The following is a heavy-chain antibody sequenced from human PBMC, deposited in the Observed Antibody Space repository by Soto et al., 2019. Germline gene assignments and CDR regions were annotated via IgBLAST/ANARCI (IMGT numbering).Heavy chain of an antibody. CDR3: ARLSYYYDSSGYYPDTYYFDY. CDR2: IYYSGST. D-gene: IGHD3-22*01. V-gene: IGHV4-61*08. CDR1: GGSISSGDYY. Sequence: PSETLSLTCTVSGGSISSGDYYWSWIRQPPGKGLEWIGYIYYSGSTNYNPSLKSRVTISVDTSKNQFSLKLSSVTAADTAVYYCARLSYYYDSSGYYPDTYYFDYWGQGTLVTVSS. J-gene: IGHJ4*02.